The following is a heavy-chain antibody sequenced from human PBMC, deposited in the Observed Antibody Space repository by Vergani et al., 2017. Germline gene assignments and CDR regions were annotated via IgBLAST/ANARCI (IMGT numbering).Heavy chain of an antibody. CDR1: GFTFSGSA. V-gene: IGHV3-73*01. J-gene: IGHJ4*02. Sequence: EVQLVESGGGLVQPGGSLKLSCAASGFTFSGSAMHWVRQASGKGLEWVGRIRSKANSYATAYAASVKGRFTISRDDSKNTAYLQMNSLKTEDTAVYYCAKDRRRSIVATIIVYYFDYWGQGTLVTVSS. CDR2: IRSKANSYAT. CDR3: AKDRRRSIVATIIVYYFDY. D-gene: IGHD5-12*01.